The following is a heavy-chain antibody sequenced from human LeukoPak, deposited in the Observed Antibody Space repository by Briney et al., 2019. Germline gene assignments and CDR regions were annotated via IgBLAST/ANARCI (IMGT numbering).Heavy chain of an antibody. CDR3: ARESGVRGAINGYYFDY. J-gene: IGHJ4*02. CDR2: INAGNGNT. Sequence: ASVKVSCKASGYTFTSYAMHWVRQAPGQRLEWMGWINAGNGNTKYSQKFQGRVTITRDTSASTAYMELSSLRSEDTAVYYCARESGVRGAINGYYFDYWGQGTLVTVSS. CDR1: GYTFTSYA. D-gene: IGHD3-10*01. V-gene: IGHV1-3*01.